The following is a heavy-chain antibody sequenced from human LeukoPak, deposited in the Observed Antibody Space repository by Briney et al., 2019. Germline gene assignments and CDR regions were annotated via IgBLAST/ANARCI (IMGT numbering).Heavy chain of an antibody. D-gene: IGHD3-3*01. CDR2: IVVGSGNT. CDR1: GYTFTSYY. CDR3: AADLSTYYDFWSGYFQDRAYGMDV. J-gene: IGHJ6*02. Sequence: ASVKVSCKASGYTFTSYYMQWVRQARGQRLEWIGWIVVGSGNTNYAQKFQERVTITRDMSTSTVYMELSSLRSEDTAVYYCAADLSTYYDFWSGYFQDRAYGMDVWGQGTTVTVSS. V-gene: IGHV1-58*02.